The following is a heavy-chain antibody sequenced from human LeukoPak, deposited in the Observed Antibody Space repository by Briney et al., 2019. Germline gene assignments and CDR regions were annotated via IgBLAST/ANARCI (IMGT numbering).Heavy chain of an antibody. D-gene: IGHD5-18*01. Sequence: GPLRLSCTGSGFTFGDYAMSWVRQAPGKGLEWVGFIRRRGYGGTIEYAASVRGRFTISRDDSKSIAYLQMNSLKAEDTAVYYCARDRTSRGYSYGVDYWGQGTLVTVSS. CDR2: IRRRGYGGTI. CDR1: GFTFGDYA. V-gene: IGHV3-49*04. J-gene: IGHJ4*02. CDR3: ARDRTSRGYSYGVDY.